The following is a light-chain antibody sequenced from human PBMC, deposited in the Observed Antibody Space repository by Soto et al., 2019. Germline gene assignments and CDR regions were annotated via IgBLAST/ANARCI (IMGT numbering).Light chain of an antibody. V-gene: IGKV3-11*01. Sequence: EIVLTQSPATLSLSPGERATLSCSASQSVSSYLAWYQQKPGQAPRLLIYDASNRATGITARFSGSGSGTDFTLTISGLEPEDFAVYYCQQRRGTFGGGTRWRSN. CDR3: QQRRGT. CDR1: QSVSSY. J-gene: IGKJ4*01. CDR2: DAS.